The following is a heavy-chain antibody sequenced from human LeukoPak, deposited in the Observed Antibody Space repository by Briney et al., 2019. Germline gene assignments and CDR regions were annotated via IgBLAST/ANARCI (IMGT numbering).Heavy chain of an antibody. D-gene: IGHD3-22*01. Sequence: SETLSLTCTVSGGSISSYYWSWLRQPPGKGLEWIGYIYYSGSTNYNPSLKSRVTISVDTSKNQFSLKLSSVTAADTAVYYCARGSYDSSVNAFDIWGQGTMVTVSS. CDR2: IYYSGST. CDR1: GGSISSYY. V-gene: IGHV4-59*01. J-gene: IGHJ3*02. CDR3: ARGSYDSSVNAFDI.